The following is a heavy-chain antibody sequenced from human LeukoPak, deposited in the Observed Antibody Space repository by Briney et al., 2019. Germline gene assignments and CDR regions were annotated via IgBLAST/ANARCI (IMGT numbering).Heavy chain of an antibody. V-gene: IGHV4-39*07. CDR1: GGSISSSSYY. J-gene: IGHJ4*02. CDR3: ARPSVGYDFWSGYYRKEAGDY. CDR2: IYYSGST. D-gene: IGHD3-3*01. Sequence: SETLSLTCTVSGGSISSSSYYWGWIRQPPGKGLEWIGSIYYSGSTYYNPSLKSRVTISVDTSKNQFSLKLSSVTAADTAVYYCARPSVGYDFWSGYYRKEAGDYWGQGTLVTVSS.